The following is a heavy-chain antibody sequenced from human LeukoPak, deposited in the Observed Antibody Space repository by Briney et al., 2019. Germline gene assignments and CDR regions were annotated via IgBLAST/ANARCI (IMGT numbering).Heavy chain of an antibody. V-gene: IGHV1-69*05. D-gene: IGHD2-2*01. Sequence: ASVKVSCKASGGTFSSYAISWVRQAPGQGLEWMGWIIPIFGTANYAQKFQGRVTITTDESTSTAYMELSSLRSEDTAVYYCARAKGDIVVVPAAMDTTYYYYYYMDVWGKGTTVTVSS. CDR2: IIPIFGTA. J-gene: IGHJ6*03. CDR3: ARAKGDIVVVPAAMDTTYYYYYYMDV. CDR1: GGTFSSYA.